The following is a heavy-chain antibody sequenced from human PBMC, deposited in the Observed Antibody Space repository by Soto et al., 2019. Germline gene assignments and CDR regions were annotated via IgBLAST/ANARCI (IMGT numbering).Heavy chain of an antibody. J-gene: IGHJ4*02. Sequence: QVQLVESGGGVVQPGRSLRLSCAASGFTFSSYGMHWVRQAPGKGLEWVAVISYDGSNKYYADSVKGRFTISRDNSKNTLYLQMNSLRAEDTAVYYCAKDQEMATHPFDYWGQGTLVTVSS. CDR2: ISYDGSNK. CDR1: GFTFSSYG. D-gene: IGHD5-12*01. CDR3: AKDQEMATHPFDY. V-gene: IGHV3-30*18.